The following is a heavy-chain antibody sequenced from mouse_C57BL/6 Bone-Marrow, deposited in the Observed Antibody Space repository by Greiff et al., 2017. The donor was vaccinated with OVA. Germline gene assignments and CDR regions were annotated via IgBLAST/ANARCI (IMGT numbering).Heavy chain of an antibody. V-gene: IGHV1-81*01. J-gene: IGHJ2*01. CDR3: ARRGKWYYFDY. CDR1: GYTSTSYG. Sequence: VQLQQSGAELARPGASVKLSCKASGYTSTSYGISWVKQRTGQGLEWIGEIYPRSGNTYYNEKFKGKATLTADKSSSTAYMELRSLTSEDSAVYFCARRGKWYYFDYWGQGTTLTVSS. D-gene: IGHD1-1*02. CDR2: IYPRSGNT.